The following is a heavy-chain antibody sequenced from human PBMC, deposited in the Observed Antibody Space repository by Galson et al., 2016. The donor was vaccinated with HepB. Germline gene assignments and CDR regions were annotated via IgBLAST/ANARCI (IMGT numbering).Heavy chain of an antibody. CDR1: GFTFSRCN. J-gene: IGHJ6*03. V-gene: IGHV3-48*02. CDR3: ARAPGASQYYFYYMDV. D-gene: IGHD2-2*01. CDR2: ISTSSGHV. Sequence: SLRLSCAASGFTFSRCNMNWVRQAPGKGLEWLSYISTSSGHVYYADSVQGRFTISRDNAKNSLYLQMNSLRDDDTAVYYCARAPGASQYYFYYMDVRGKGTTVTVSS.